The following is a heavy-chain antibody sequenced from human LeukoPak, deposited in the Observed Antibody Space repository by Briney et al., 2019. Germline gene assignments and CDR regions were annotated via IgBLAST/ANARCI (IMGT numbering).Heavy chain of an antibody. Sequence: ASVKVSCKASGYTFTSYDINWVRQATGQGLEWMGWMNPNSGNTGYAQKFQGRVTITRNTSISTAYMELSSLRSEDTAVYYCVRAYCSSTSCYDDAFDIWGQGTMVTVSS. J-gene: IGHJ3*02. CDR1: GYTFTSYD. CDR2: MNPNSGNT. CDR3: VRAYCSSTSCYDDAFDI. D-gene: IGHD2-2*01. V-gene: IGHV1-8*03.